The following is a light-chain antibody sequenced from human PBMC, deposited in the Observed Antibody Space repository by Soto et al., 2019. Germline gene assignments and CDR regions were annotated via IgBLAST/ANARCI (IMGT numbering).Light chain of an antibody. CDR3: SSYTSSSIWL. CDR1: SSDVGSYNR. J-gene: IGLJ2*01. V-gene: IGLV2-18*02. CDR2: EVS. Sequence: QSALTQPPSVSGSPGQSVTISCTGTSSDVGSYNRVSWYQQPPGTAPKLMIYEVSNWPSGVPDRFSGSKSGNTASLTISGLQAEDEADYYCSSYTSSSIWLFGGGTQLTVL.